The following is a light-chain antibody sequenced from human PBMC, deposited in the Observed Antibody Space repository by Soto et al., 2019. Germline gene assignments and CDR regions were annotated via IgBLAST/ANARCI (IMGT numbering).Light chain of an antibody. CDR3: QHYNNWPA. CDR2: EAS. J-gene: IGKJ1*01. V-gene: IGKV3-15*01. Sequence: EIVMTQSPATLSVSPGERATLSCRASQSVRRKLAWYQQKPGQAPRLLIYEASTRAPGVPARFSGSGSGTEFTPTSSSLQSEYFAVYSCQHYNNWPAFGQGTKVEI. CDR1: QSVRRK.